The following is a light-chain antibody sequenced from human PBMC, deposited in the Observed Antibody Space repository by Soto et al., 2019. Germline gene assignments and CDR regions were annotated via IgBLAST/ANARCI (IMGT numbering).Light chain of an antibody. CDR2: GAS. CDR3: QQYGSSGT. Sequence: EILMTQSPATLSLSPGDSAALSCRASQSVNNKLAWYQQTPGQPPRLLIYGASNRATGIQDRFSGSGSGTEFTLTIRRLEPEDFAVYYCQQYGSSGTCGQGTKVDIK. CDR1: QSVNNK. J-gene: IGKJ1*01. V-gene: IGKV3-20*01.